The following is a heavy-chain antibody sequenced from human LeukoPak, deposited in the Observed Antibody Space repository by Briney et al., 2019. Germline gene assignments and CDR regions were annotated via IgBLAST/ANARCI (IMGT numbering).Heavy chain of an antibody. CDR3: AKDQYSGSFTAFDY. J-gene: IGHJ4*02. D-gene: IGHD1-26*01. Sequence: GGSLRLSCAASGFTFSSYAMSWVRPAPGKGLEWVSAISASGASTYYADSVKGRFTISRDKSKNTLYLQMSSLRAEDTAIYYCAKDQYSGSFTAFDYWGQGTLVTVSS. V-gene: IGHV3-23*01. CDR1: GFTFSSYA. CDR2: ISASGAST.